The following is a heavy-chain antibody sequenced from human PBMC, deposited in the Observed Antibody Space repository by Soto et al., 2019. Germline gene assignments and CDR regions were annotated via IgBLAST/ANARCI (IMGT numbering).Heavy chain of an antibody. CDR2: ISPTGGST. CDR1: GFSFRSYA. V-gene: IGHV3-23*01. CDR3: TRDASRDSSARGWFDP. Sequence: PGGSLRLSCATSGFSFRSYAMTWLRQAPGKGLEWVSTISPTGGSTYYADSVKGRFTISRDNAKNSLHLQMNSLRAEDTAVYYCTRDASRDSSARGWFDPWGPGTLVTVSS. J-gene: IGHJ5*02. D-gene: IGHD6-13*01.